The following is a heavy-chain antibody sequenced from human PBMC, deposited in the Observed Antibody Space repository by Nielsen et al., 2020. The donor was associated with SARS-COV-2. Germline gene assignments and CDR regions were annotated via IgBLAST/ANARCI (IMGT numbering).Heavy chain of an antibody. CDR1: GFTISSSF. CDR3: AKRSGYTSGWYGDY. V-gene: IGHV3-23*01. CDR2: IIAST. D-gene: IGHD6-19*01. J-gene: IGHJ4*02. Sequence: GESLKISCGASGFTISSSFMSWVRQAPGKGREWVSAIIASTYYADSVKGRFTISRDNSKNTLYLQLNSLRAEDTAVYYCAKRSGYTSGWYGDYWGQGTLVTVSS.